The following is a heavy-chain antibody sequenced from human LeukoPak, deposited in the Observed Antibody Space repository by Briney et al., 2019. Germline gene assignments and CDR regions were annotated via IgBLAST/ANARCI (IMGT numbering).Heavy chain of an antibody. CDR1: GGSFSGYY. V-gene: IGHV4-34*01. CDR2: INHSGST. D-gene: IGHD3-10*01. J-gene: IGHJ4*02. Sequence: SETLSLTCAVYGGSFSGYYWSWIRQHPGRGLEWIGEINHSGSTNYNPSLKSRVTISVDTSKNQFSLKLSSVTAADTAVYYCARAYGSGSYLYWGQGTLVTVSS. CDR3: ARAYGSGSYLY.